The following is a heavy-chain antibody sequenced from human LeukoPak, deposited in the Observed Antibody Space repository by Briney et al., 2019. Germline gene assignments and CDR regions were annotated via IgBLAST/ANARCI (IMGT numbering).Heavy chain of an antibody. CDR2: INHSGST. CDR1: GGSISSGGYY. V-gene: IGHV4-39*07. CDR3: AREGVVGNLGHFDY. D-gene: IGHD3-22*01. Sequence: SETLSLTCTVSGGSISSGGYYWSWIRQPPGKGLEWIGEINHSGSTNYNPSLKSRVTISVDTSKNQFSLKLSSVTAADTAVYYCAREGVVGNLGHFDYWGQGTLVTVSS. J-gene: IGHJ4*02.